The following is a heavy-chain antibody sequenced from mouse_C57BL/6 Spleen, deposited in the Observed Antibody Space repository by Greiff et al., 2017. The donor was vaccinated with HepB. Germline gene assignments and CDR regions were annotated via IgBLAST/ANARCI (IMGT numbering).Heavy chain of an antibody. Sequence: EVKLMESGGGLVQPGGSMKLSCVASGFTFSNYWMNWVRQSPEKGLEWVAQIRLKSDNYATHYAESVKGRFTISRDDSKSSVYLQMNNLRAEDTGIYYCTGGGTGRYYYAMDYWGQGTSVTVSS. CDR3: TGGGTGRYYYAMDY. D-gene: IGHD4-1*01. V-gene: IGHV6-3*01. CDR1: GFTFSNYW. J-gene: IGHJ4*01. CDR2: IRLKSDNYAT.